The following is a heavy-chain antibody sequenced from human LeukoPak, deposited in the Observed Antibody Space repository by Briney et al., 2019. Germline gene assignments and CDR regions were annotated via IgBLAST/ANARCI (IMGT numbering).Heavy chain of an antibody. CDR1: GFTFSSYA. CDR3: AKPPGVWFGELLYTDY. D-gene: IGHD3-10*01. CDR2: ISGSGGST. J-gene: IGHJ4*02. Sequence: GGSLRLSCAASGFTFSSYAMSWVRQAPGKGLEWVSAISGSGGSTSYADSVKGRFTISRDNSKNTLYLQMNSLRAEDTAVYYCAKPPGVWFGELLYTDYWGQGTLVTVSS. V-gene: IGHV3-23*01.